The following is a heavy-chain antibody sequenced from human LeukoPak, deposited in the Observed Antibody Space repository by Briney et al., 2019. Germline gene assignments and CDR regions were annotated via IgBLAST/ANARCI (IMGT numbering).Heavy chain of an antibody. Sequence: GGSLRPSCAASGFTFSTYYMNWVRQAPGKGLEWVSYISSSGSTIYYADSVKGRFTISRDNAKNSLYLQMNSLRAEDTAVYYCAELGITMIGGVWGKGTTVTISS. J-gene: IGHJ6*04. V-gene: IGHV3-48*03. CDR1: GFTFSTYY. CDR3: AELGITMIGGV. D-gene: IGHD3-10*02. CDR2: ISSSGSTI.